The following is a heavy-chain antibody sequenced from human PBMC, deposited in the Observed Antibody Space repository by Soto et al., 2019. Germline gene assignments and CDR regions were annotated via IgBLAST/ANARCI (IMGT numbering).Heavy chain of an antibody. D-gene: IGHD1-7*01. J-gene: IGHJ6*02. CDR2: INHSGST. CDR1: GGSFSGYY. V-gene: IGHV4-34*01. CDR3: ARERYITGTTYYYYYGMDV. Sequence: PSETLSLTCAVYGGSFSGYYWSWIRQPPGKGLEWIGEINHSGSTNYNPSLKSRVTISVDTSKNQFSLKLSSVTAADTAVYYCARERYITGTTYYYYYGMDVWGQGTTVTVSS.